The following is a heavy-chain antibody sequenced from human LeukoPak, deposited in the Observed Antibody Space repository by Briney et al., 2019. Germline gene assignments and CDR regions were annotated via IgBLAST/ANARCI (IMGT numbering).Heavy chain of an antibody. CDR2: IIPIFDTA. Sequence: ASVKVSCKASGGTFNNYAFSWVRQAPGQGLEWMGGIIPIFDTAHYAQKFQGRVTITADDSTSTGYMELSSLRSEDTAVFYCAYLSASNTGAFDVWGQGTVVTVSS. CDR3: AYLSASNTGAFDV. V-gene: IGHV1-69*01. D-gene: IGHD2-8*02. J-gene: IGHJ3*01. CDR1: GGTFNNYA.